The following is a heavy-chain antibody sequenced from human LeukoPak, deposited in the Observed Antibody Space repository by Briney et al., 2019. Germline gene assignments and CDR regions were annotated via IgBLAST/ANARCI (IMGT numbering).Heavy chain of an antibody. CDR3: ARDIPYSSGWYGDY. V-gene: IGHV3-11*04. Sequence: PGGSLRLSCAASGFSFSDYYMSWIRQSPGKGLEWVSFISGSGSTIYYADSVKGRFTISRDNAKNSLYLQMNSLRAEDTALYYYARDIPYSSGWYGDYWGQGSLVTVSS. J-gene: IGHJ4*02. CDR1: GFSFSDYY. D-gene: IGHD6-19*01. CDR2: ISGSGSTI.